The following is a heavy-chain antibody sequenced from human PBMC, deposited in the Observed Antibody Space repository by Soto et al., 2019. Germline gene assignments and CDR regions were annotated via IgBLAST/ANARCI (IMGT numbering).Heavy chain of an antibody. CDR1: GGPISSGGYY. D-gene: IGHD3-10*01. CDR2: IYHSGST. CDR3: ARDSTYYGSGNYHFDH. J-gene: IGHJ4*02. V-gene: IGHV4-31*03. Sequence: QVQLQESGPGLVTPAQTLSLTCTVSGGPISSGGYYWTWIRQFPGKGLEWIGYIYHSGSTYYNPSLKSRVVISIDTSKNQFSLLLNSVTAADTAVYYRARDSTYYGSGNYHFDHWGRGTLVTVSS.